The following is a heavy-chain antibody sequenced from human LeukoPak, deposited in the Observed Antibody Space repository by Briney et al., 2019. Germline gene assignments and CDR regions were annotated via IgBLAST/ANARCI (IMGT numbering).Heavy chain of an antibody. CDR2: INHSGST. Sequence: SETLSLTCAVYGGSFSGYYWSWIRQPPGKGLEWIGEINHSGSTNYNPSLKSRVTISVDTSKNQFSLKLSSVTAADTAVYYCARRGYSRTGRLTFDYWGQGTLVTVSS. V-gene: IGHV4-34*01. CDR3: ARRGYSRTGRLTFDY. CDR1: GGSFSGYY. D-gene: IGHD2-21*01. J-gene: IGHJ4*02.